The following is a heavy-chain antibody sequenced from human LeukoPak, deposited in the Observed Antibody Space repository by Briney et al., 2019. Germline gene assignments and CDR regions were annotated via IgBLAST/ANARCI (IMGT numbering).Heavy chain of an antibody. D-gene: IGHD2-15*01. CDR1: GYTFTGYY. Sequence: ASVTVSCKASGYTFTGYYMHWVRQAPGQGLEWMGRINPNSGGTNYAQKFQGRVTMTRDTSISTAYMELSRLRSDDTAVYYCARAGGGSSNWFDPWGQGTLVTVSS. CDR2: INPNSGGT. CDR3: ARAGGGSSNWFDP. V-gene: IGHV1-2*06. J-gene: IGHJ5*02.